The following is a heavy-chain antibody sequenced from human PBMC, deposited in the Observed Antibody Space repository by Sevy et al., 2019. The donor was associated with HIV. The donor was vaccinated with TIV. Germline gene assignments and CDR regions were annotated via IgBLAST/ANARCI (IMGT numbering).Heavy chain of an antibody. Sequence: GESLKISCKGSGYSFTNYWIVWVRQMPGKGLEWMGVIFPGDSDSRYSPSFQGQVTISADKSISTAYLQWNSLQASDTAIYYCARLSGYCSTSNCHTYYFDYWGQGTLVTVSS. D-gene: IGHD2-2*02. J-gene: IGHJ4*02. CDR1: GYSFTNYW. CDR2: IFPGDSDS. CDR3: ARLSGYCSTSNCHTYYFDY. V-gene: IGHV5-51*01.